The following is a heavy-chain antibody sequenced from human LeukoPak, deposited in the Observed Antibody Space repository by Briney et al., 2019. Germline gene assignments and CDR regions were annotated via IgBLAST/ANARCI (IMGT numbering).Heavy chain of an antibody. CDR3: ARGQRSTLFGVAVED. CDR2: ISNDGNIQ. CDR1: GFTFSSYS. D-gene: IGHD3-3*01. V-gene: IGHV3-30*04. J-gene: IGHJ4*02. Sequence: VRSLRLSCAASGFTFSSYSMHWVRQAPGKVLEWVAFISNDGNIQHYADSVKGRFTISSDISKTTLSLQMDSLRAEDTAVYYCARGQRSTLFGVAVEDWGQGSLVTVSS.